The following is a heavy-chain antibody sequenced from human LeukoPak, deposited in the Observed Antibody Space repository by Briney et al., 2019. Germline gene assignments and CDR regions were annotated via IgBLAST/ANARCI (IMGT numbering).Heavy chain of an antibody. CDR1: GGSITSYY. V-gene: IGHV4-59*01. CDR3: ASGGYCSSTKCYPNWFDP. J-gene: IGHJ5*02. D-gene: IGHD2-2*01. Sequence: SETLSLTCTVSGGSITSYYWSWIRQPPGKGLEWIGYISYSGSTNYNPSLKSRVTISLDTSKNQFSLKLSSVTAADTAVYYCASGGYCSSTKCYPNWFDPWGQGALVTVSS. CDR2: ISYSGST.